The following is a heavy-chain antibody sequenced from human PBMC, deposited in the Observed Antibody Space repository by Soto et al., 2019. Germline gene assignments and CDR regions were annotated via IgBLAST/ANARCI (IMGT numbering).Heavy chain of an antibody. V-gene: IGHV4-4*02. CDR1: SGSISSSNW. J-gene: IGHJ4*02. D-gene: IGHD2-2*01. Sequence: SETLSLTCAVSSGSISSSNWWSWVRQPPGKGLEWIGEIYHSGSTSYNPSLQGRVTISVDKSKNQFSLNLNSVTAADTAVYFCARRLYCSSTSCYTDYFDCWGQGTLVS. CDR3: ARRLYCSSTSCYTDYFDC. CDR2: IYHSGST.